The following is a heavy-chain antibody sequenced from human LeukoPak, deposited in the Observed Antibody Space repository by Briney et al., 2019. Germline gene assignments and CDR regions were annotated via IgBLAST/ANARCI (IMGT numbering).Heavy chain of an antibody. J-gene: IGHJ4*02. D-gene: IGHD3-10*01. Sequence: GSLRLSCAASGFTFSSYGMHWVRQAPGKGLEWVAVISYDGSNKYYADSVKGRFTISRDNSKNTLYLQMNSLRAEDTAVYYCAKGGRWTGQDAYGYWGQGTLVTVSS. CDR1: GFTFSSYG. CDR3: AKGGRWTGQDAYGY. CDR2: ISYDGSNK. V-gene: IGHV3-30*18.